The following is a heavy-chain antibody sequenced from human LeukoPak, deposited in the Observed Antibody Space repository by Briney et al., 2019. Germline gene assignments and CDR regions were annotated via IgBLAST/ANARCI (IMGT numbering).Heavy chain of an antibody. J-gene: IGHJ4*02. CDR1: GGSISSGGYY. CDR3: ARLKADTASLDY. D-gene: IGHD5-18*01. Sequence: SQTLSLTCTVSGGSISSGGYYWSWIRQHPGKGLEWIGYIYYSGSTYYNPSLKSRVTISVDTSKNQFSLKLSSVTAADTAVYYCARLKADTASLDYWGQGTLVTVSS. CDR2: IYYSGST. V-gene: IGHV4-31*03.